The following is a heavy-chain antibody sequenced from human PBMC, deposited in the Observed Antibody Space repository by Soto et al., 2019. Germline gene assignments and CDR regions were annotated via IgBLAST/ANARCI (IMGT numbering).Heavy chain of an antibody. CDR2: IFYSGNT. CDR1: GDSVSSGSYY. D-gene: IGHD1-26*01. V-gene: IGHV4-61*01. CDR3: ARHYSGSYYSNWFDP. Sequence: SETLSLTCSVSGDSVSSGSYYWSWVRQPPGKGLEWIGYIFYSGNTNYNPSLQSRVTISVDTSKNQFSLKLRSVTAADTAMYYCARHYSGSYYSNWFDPWGQGTLVTVSS. J-gene: IGHJ5*02.